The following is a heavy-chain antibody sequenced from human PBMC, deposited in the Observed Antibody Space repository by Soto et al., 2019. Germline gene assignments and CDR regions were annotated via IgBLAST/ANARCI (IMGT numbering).Heavy chain of an antibody. J-gene: IGHJ1*01. V-gene: IGHV3-9*01. Sequence: LRLSCAASELTFYDYAMHLVRQVPWKGLEWVSVINWNSGSIGYGYSVKGRFAISRDSAKNSLHLQMNSLSAEDTAFYYCVKDESINWYSGHFRHWGQGTMFTVSS. CDR1: ELTFYDYA. CDR2: INWNSGSI. D-gene: IGHD6-13*01. CDR3: VKDESINWYSGHFRH.